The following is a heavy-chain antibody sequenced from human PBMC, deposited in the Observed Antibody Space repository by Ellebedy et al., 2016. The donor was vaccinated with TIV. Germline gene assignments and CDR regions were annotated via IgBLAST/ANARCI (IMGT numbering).Heavy chain of an antibody. Sequence: ASVKVSXXASGYTFTSYDINWVRQATGQGLEWMGWMNPNSGNTGYAQKFQGRVTMTRNTSISTAYMELSSLRSEDTAVYYCARGALPGYSGYSDYWGQGTLVTVSS. D-gene: IGHD5-12*01. CDR1: GYTFTSYD. CDR2: MNPNSGNT. CDR3: ARGALPGYSGYSDY. J-gene: IGHJ4*02. V-gene: IGHV1-8*01.